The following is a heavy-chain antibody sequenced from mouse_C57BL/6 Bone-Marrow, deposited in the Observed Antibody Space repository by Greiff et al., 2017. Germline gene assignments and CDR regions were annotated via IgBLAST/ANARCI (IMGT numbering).Heavy chain of an antibody. Sequence: VQLQQPGAELVMPGASVKLSCKASGYTFTSYWMHWVKQRPGQGLEWIGEIDPSDSYTNYNQKFKGKSTLTVDKSSSTAYMQLSSLTSEDSAVFYCARNYDGSMDYWGRGTAVTVSA. D-gene: IGHD2-3*01. J-gene: IGHJ4*01. V-gene: IGHV1-69*01. CDR3: ARNYDGSMDY. CDR2: IDPSDSYT. CDR1: GYTFTSYW.